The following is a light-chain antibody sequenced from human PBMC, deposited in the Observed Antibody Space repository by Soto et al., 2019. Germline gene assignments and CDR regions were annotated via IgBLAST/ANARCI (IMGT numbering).Light chain of an antibody. CDR1: RSDIGNYNY. CDR3: SSYTTTNTLI. V-gene: IGLV2-14*01. Sequence: QSVLTQPASVSGSPGQSITISCIGTRSDIGNYNYVSWYQQHPGQAPKLVIYDVAHRPSGGSNRFSGSKSGSTASLAISGLQTEDEADYYCSSYTTTNTLIFGGGTKVTVL. J-gene: IGLJ2*01. CDR2: DVA.